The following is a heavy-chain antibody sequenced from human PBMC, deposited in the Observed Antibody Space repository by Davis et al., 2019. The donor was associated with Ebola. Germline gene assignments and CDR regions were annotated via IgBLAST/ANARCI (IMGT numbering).Heavy chain of an antibody. D-gene: IGHD6-13*01. CDR1: GLSIHMFW. J-gene: IGHJ4*02. V-gene: IGHV3-7*03. Sequence: GESLKISCTASGLSIHMFWMTWVRQAPGKGLEWVANIKEDGSEQYYVDSVRGRFTISRDNARNSVFLHMNSLRAEDTAVYYCARGRGSSWNFDYWGQGTLVTVSS. CDR2: IKEDGSEQ. CDR3: ARGRGSSWNFDY.